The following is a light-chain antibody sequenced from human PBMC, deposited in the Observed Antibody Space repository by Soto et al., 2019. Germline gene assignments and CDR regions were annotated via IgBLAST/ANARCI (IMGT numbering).Light chain of an antibody. CDR3: QQYSSSPVT. J-gene: IGKJ5*01. CDR1: QSVSSSY. V-gene: IGKV3-20*01. Sequence: IVLTQSPGTLSLSPGERATLSCRASQSVSSSYLAWYQQKPGQAPRLLIYGASSRATGIPDRFSGSGSGTDFTLTISRLEPEDFAVYYCQQYSSSPVTFGGGTRLEIK. CDR2: GAS.